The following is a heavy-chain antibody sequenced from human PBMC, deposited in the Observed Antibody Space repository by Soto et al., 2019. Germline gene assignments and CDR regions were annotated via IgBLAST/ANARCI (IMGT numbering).Heavy chain of an antibody. CDR3: AKDRISARRFDY. CDR1: GYHFTAYG. J-gene: IGHJ4*02. D-gene: IGHD6-6*01. Sequence: ASVKVSCKTSGYHFTAYGLAWLRQAPGQRPEWMGWVSTNNADTNYAEKFQGRVTMTTDKSTTTTYMELRSLRSDDTAVYYCAKDRISARRFDYWGQGTLVTVSS. CDR2: VSTNNADT. V-gene: IGHV1-18*01.